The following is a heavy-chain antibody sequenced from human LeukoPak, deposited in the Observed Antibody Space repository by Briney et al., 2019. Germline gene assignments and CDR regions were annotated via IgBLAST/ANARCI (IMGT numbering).Heavy chain of an antibody. CDR3: ARGADSYGYTFDY. CDR1: GFTFSRNS. CDR2: ISSSSIYI. J-gene: IGHJ4*02. D-gene: IGHD5-18*01. Sequence: GGSLRLSCAASGFTFSRNSMNWVRQAPGKGLEWVSSISSSSIYIYYADSVKGRFTISRDNAKNSLYLEMNSLRAEDTAIYYCARGADSYGYTFDYWGQGTLVTASS. V-gene: IGHV3-21*01.